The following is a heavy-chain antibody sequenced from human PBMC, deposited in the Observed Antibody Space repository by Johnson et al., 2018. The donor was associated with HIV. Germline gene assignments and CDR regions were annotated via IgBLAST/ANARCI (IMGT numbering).Heavy chain of an antibody. CDR1: GFTFDDYG. Sequence: MQLVESGGGVVRPGGSLRLSCAASGFTFDDYGMTWVRQAPGKGLEWVSCIYWNGGRTAYADSVKGRFTISRDNSKNTLYLQVNSLRPEDTAVYYCAKNNQVWGLLPVDAFDIWGQGTLITVSS. CDR2: IYWNGGRT. V-gene: IGHV3-20*04. D-gene: IGHD1-26*01. CDR3: AKNNQVWGLLPVDAFDI. J-gene: IGHJ3*02.